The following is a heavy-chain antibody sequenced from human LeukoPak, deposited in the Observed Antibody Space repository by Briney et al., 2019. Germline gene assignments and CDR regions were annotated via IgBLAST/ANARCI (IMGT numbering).Heavy chain of an antibody. CDR3: ARGIVVVVADTSNWFDP. J-gene: IGHJ5*02. D-gene: IGHD2-15*01. V-gene: IGHV3-30*03. Sequence: GGSLRLSCAASGFTFSSYSMNWVRQAPGKGLEWVAVISYDGTNKYYADSVKGRFTISRENSKNTLYLQMNSLRADDTAVYYCARGIVVVVADTSNWFDPWGQGTLVTVSS. CDR1: GFTFSSYS. CDR2: ISYDGTNK.